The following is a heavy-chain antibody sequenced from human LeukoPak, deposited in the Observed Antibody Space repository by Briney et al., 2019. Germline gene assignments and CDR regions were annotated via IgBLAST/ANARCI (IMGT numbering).Heavy chain of an antibody. V-gene: IGHV1-2*06. CDR1: GYTFTSYA. Sequence: GASVKVSCKASGYTFTSYAMNWVRQAPGQGLEWMGRINPNSGGTNYAQKFQGRVTMTRDTSISTAYMELRRLRSDDTAVYYCARDFERPDYWGQGTLVTVSS. CDR3: ARDFERPDY. CDR2: INPNSGGT. J-gene: IGHJ4*02.